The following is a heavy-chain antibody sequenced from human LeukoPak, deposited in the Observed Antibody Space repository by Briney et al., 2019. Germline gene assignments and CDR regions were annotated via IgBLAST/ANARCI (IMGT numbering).Heavy chain of an antibody. CDR3: ARVYVRDHYSTSIAARPFDY. J-gene: IGHJ4*02. Sequence: PSETLSLTCAVYGGSFSGYYWSWIRQPPGKGLEWIGEINHSGSTNYNPSLKSRVTISVDTSKNQFSLKLSSVTAADTAVYYCARVYVRDHYSTSIAARPFDYWGQGTLVTVSS. D-gene: IGHD6-6*01. V-gene: IGHV4-34*01. CDR1: GGSFSGYY. CDR2: INHSGST.